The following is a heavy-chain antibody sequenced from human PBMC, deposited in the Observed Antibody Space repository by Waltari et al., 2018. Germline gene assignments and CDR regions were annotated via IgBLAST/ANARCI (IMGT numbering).Heavy chain of an antibody. Sequence: QLQLQESGPGLVKPSETLSLTCTVSGGSISRSSYYWGWIRQPPVKGLEWIGSMYYSGTTYYHPSLNGRVIISVDTSKNQFSLKLSSVTAADTAVYYCASVLESSSWRPFDYWGQGTLVAVSS. CDR2: MYYSGTT. D-gene: IGHD6-13*01. V-gene: IGHV4-39*01. CDR3: ASVLESSSWRPFDY. J-gene: IGHJ4*02. CDR1: GGSISRSSYY.